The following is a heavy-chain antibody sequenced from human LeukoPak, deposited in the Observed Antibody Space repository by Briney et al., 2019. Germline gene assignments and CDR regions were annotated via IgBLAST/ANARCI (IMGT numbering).Heavy chain of an antibody. Sequence: GGSLRLSCAASGFTFSSYAMHWVRQAPGKGLEWVAVISYDGSNEYYADSVKGRFTISRDNSKKTLYLQMNSLRAEDTAVYYCVRDRRAPFEQLWSYPFDYWGQGTLVTVSS. CDR1: GFTFSSYA. V-gene: IGHV3-30-3*01. J-gene: IGHJ4*02. CDR2: ISYDGSNE. D-gene: IGHD5-18*01. CDR3: VRDRRAPFEQLWSYPFDY.